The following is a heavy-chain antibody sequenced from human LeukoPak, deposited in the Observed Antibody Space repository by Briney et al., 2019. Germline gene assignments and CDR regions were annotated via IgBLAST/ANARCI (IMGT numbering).Heavy chain of an antibody. V-gene: IGHV3-23*01. J-gene: IGHJ3*02. Sequence: GGSLRLSCAASGFTFSSYGMSWVRQAPGKGLEWVSAISGSGGSTYYADSVKGRFTISRDNSKNTLYLQMNSLRAEDTAVYYCARDLYSSRTNDAFVIWGQGTMVTVSS. CDR3: ARDLYSSRTNDAFVI. CDR2: ISGSGGST. CDR1: GFTFSSYG. D-gene: IGHD6-13*01.